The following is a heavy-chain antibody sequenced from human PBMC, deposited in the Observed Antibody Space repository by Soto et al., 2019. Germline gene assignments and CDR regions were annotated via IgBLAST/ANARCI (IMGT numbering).Heavy chain of an antibody. CDR3: ARGGGYGYAFDV. Sequence: QVQLVESGGGVVQPGRSLRLSCAASGFSFSSYAIHWVRQAPGKGLEWVAVISYDGSNKYYAESVKGRFTMSRDNSKNMLFLQMNSMRTEDTAVYYCARGGGYGYAFDVWGQGTMVTVSS. V-gene: IGHV3-30-3*01. CDR2: ISYDGSNK. D-gene: IGHD5-18*01. CDR1: GFSFSSYA. J-gene: IGHJ3*01.